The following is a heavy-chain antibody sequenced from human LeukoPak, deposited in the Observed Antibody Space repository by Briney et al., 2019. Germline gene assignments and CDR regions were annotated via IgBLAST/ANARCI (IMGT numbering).Heavy chain of an antibody. CDR3: ARAYNVHTYGYHY. J-gene: IGHJ4*02. D-gene: IGHD5-18*01. V-gene: IGHV3-48*01. CDR2: ISSGDTT. CDR1: GFTFRDYN. Sequence: GGSLRLSCAASGFTFRDYNMNWVRQPPVKGLEWVSYISSGDTTHYADSVKGRFTISRDNAKNSLYLQMNSLRAEDTAVYFCARAYNVHTYGYHYWGQGTLVTVSS.